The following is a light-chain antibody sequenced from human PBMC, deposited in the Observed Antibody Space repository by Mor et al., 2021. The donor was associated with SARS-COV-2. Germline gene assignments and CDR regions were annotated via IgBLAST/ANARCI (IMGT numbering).Light chain of an antibody. CDR2: AAS. J-gene: IGKJ2*01. CDR1: QSISSY. CDR3: QQSYSTLGYT. V-gene: IGKV1-39*01. Sequence: GDRVTITCRASQSISSYLNWYQQKPGKAPKLLIYAASSLQSGVPSRFSGSGSGTDFTLTISSLQPEDFATYYCQQSYSTLGYTFGQGTKL.